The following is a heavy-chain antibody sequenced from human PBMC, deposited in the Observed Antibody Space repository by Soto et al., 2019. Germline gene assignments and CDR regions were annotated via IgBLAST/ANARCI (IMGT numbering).Heavy chain of an antibody. CDR3: ARAGSYAYFDS. V-gene: IGHV4-34*01. J-gene: IGHJ4*02. CDR1: SGSFSGYY. Sequence: SETLYLTCAVYSGSFSGYYWSWIRQPPGKGLEWIGEINHSGSTKYNPSLKSRVTISVDTSKNQFSLKLSSVTAANTAVYYCARAGSYAYFDSWGQGTLVTVSS. D-gene: IGHD1-1*01. CDR2: INHSGST.